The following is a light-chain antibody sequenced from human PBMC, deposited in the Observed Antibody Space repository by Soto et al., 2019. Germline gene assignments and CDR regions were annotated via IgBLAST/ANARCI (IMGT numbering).Light chain of an antibody. CDR3: QQRSDWPLT. CDR1: QSVGTY. J-gene: IGKJ4*01. Sequence: EIVLTQSPATLSLSPGERDTLSCRASQSVGTYLAWYRQKPGQAPRLLMYAASNRATGIPARFSGSGSGTDFTLTISSLEPEDFAVYYCQQRSDWPLTFGGGTKVEIK. CDR2: AAS. V-gene: IGKV3-11*01.